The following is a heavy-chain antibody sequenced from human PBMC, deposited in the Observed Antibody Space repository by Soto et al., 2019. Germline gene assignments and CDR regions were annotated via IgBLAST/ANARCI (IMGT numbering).Heavy chain of an antibody. V-gene: IGHV1-3*01. CDR1: GDTFTSYA. Sequence: ASVKLSCKASGDTFTSYAMHWVRQAPEQRLEWMGWINAGNGNTKYSQKFQGRVTITRDTSASTAYMELSSLRSEDTAVYYCAVHCSSTSCYYGVFDYWGQGTLVTVSS. J-gene: IGHJ4*02. CDR3: AVHCSSTSCYYGVFDY. D-gene: IGHD2-2*01. CDR2: INAGNGNT.